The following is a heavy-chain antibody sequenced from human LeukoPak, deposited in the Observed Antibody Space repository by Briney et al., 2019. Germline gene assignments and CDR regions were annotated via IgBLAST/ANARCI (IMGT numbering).Heavy chain of an antibody. CDR3: ARVGRVGLLGPNWFDP. D-gene: IGHD3-16*01. J-gene: IGHJ5*02. CDR1: GGSLSTYY. CDR2: INHSGST. V-gene: IGHV4-34*01. Sequence: MTSETLSLTCTVSGGSLSTYYWSWIRQPPGKGLEWIGEINHSGSTNYNPSLKSRVTISVDTSKNQFSLKLSSVTAADTAVYYCARVGRVGLLGPNWFDPWGQGTLVTVSS.